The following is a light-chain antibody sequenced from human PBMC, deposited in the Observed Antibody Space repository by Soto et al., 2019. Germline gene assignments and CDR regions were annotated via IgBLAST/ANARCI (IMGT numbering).Light chain of an antibody. CDR1: QSVSSN. Sequence: VLTQSPGTLSLSPGDRASLSCRASQSVSSNLAWYQQKPGQAPRLLIYDASNRATGIPARFSGSGSWTDFTLTISSLEPEDFAVYYCQQRSNWPEVTFGQGTRLEIK. V-gene: IGKV3-11*01. CDR3: QQRSNWPEVT. CDR2: DAS. J-gene: IGKJ5*01.